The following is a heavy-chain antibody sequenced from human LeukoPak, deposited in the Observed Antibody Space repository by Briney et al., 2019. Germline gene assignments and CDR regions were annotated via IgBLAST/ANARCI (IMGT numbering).Heavy chain of an antibody. CDR1: GYTFTGYY. Sequence: ASVEVSCKASGYTFTGYYMHWVRQAPGQGLEWMGWINPNSGGTNYAQKFPGRVTMTRDTSISTAYMELSRLRSDDTAVYYCARVPVRVQGVIIPYFDYWGQGTLVTVSS. CDR3: ARVPVRVQGVIIPYFDY. V-gene: IGHV1-2*02. D-gene: IGHD3-10*01. J-gene: IGHJ4*02. CDR2: INPNSGGT.